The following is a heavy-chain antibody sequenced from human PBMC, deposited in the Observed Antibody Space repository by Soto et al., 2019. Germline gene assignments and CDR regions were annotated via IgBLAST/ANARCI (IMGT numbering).Heavy chain of an antibody. Sequence: ASETLSLTCAVSGGSISSSNWWSWVRQPPGKGLEWNGEIYQNGSNKYNPSLKKRNNKTVEKSKKKISLKLRSVTAADTAVYYCARGGIAAYYYYYGMDVWGQGTTVTVSS. V-gene: IGHV4-4*02. CDR3: ARGGIAAYYYYYGMDV. J-gene: IGHJ6*02. CDR1: GGSISSSNW. CDR2: IYQNGSN. D-gene: IGHD6-13*01.